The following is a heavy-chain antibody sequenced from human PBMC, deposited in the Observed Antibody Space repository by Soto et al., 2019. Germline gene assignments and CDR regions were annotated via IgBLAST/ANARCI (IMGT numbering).Heavy chain of an antibody. V-gene: IGHV3-15*01. CDR3: TTDLGDSSGWYGGQFVDY. J-gene: IGHJ4*02. CDR2: IKSKTDGGTT. D-gene: IGHD6-19*01. Sequence: GGSLRLSCAASGFTFSNAWMSWVRQAPGKGLEWVGRIKSKTDGGTTDYAAPVKGRFTISRDDSKNTLYLQMNSLKTEDTAVYYCTTDLGDSSGWYGGQFVDYWGQGTLVTVSS. CDR1: GFTFSNAW.